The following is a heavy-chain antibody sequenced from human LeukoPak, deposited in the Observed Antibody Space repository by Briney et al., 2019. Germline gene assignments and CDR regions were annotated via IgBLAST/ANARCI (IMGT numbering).Heavy chain of an antibody. CDR3: ARVPDGGNDAFDI. CDR2: INHSGST. V-gene: IGHV4-34*01. CDR1: GGSFSGYY. D-gene: IGHD2-8*02. Sequence: KSSETLSLTCAVYGGSFSGYYWSWIRQPPGKGLEWIGEINHSGSTNYNPSLKSRVTISVDTSKNQFSLQLSSVTAADTAVYYCARVPDGGNDAFDIWGQGTMVTVSS. J-gene: IGHJ3*02.